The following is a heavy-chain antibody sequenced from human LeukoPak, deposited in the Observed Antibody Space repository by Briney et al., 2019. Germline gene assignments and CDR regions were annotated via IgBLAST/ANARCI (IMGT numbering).Heavy chain of an antibody. D-gene: IGHD3-16*02. J-gene: IGHJ4*02. V-gene: IGHV3-7*01. Sequence: GGSLRLSFAASGFTFSSYWMSWVRQAPGKGLEWVANMKQDGSEKYYVDSVKGRFTISRDNAKNSLYLQMNSLRAEDTAVYYCARGEDYDYVWGSYRPFDYWGQGTLVTVSS. CDR3: ARGEDYDYVWGSYRPFDY. CDR2: MKQDGSEK. CDR1: GFTFSSYW.